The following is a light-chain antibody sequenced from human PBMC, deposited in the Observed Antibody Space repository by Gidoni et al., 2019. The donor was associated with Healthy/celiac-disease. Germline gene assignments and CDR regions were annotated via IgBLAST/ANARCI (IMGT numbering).Light chain of an antibody. Sequence: EIVLTQSPGTLALSPGERATLSCRASQSVSSSYLAWYQQKPGQAPRLLIYGASSRATGIPDRFSGSGSGTDLTLTISRLEPEYFAVYYCQQYGSSPPTFXXXTKVEIK. CDR3: QQYGSSPPT. CDR2: GAS. V-gene: IGKV3-20*01. J-gene: IGKJ1*01. CDR1: QSVSSSY.